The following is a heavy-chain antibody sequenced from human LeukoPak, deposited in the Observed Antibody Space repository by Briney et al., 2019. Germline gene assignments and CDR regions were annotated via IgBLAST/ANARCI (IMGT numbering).Heavy chain of an antibody. CDR2: IYYSGST. CDR3: ARFGYSYGSVFDY. D-gene: IGHD5-18*01. V-gene: IGHV4-59*08. J-gene: IGHJ4*02. CDR1: GGSISSYY. Sequence: SETLSLTCTVSGGSISSYYWSWIRQPPGKGLEWIGYIYYSGSTNYNPSLKSRVTISVDTSKNQFSLKVTSVTAADTAVYYCARFGYSYGSVFDYWGQGTLVTVSS.